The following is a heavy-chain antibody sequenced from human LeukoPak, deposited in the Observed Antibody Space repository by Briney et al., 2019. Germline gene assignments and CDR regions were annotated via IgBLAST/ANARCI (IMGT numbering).Heavy chain of an antibody. J-gene: IGHJ4*02. CDR3: ARAGGAYLRHLDY. V-gene: IGHV3-53*01. Sequence: GGSLRLSCAASGFTVSSNYMSWVRQAPGKGLEWVSIIYNGGSTYYADSVKGRFTISRDNSENTLYLQMNTVRAEDTAVYYCARAGGAYLRHLDYWGQGTLVTVSS. CDR2: IYNGGST. D-gene: IGHD1-26*01. CDR1: GFTVSSNY.